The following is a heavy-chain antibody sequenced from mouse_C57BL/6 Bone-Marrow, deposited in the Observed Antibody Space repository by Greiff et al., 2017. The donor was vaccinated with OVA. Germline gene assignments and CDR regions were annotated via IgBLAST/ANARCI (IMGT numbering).Heavy chain of an antibody. Sequence: QVQLQQPGAELVMPGASVKLSCKASGYTFTSYWMHWVKQRPGQGLEWIGEIDPSDSYTNYNQQFKGKSTLTVDKSASTAYMQISSLTSEDSAVEYCAREDPCYGMDYWGQGTSGTGSS. CDR2: IDPSDSYT. CDR1: GYTFTSYW. V-gene: IGHV1-69*01. J-gene: IGHJ4*01. CDR3: AREDPCYGMDY.